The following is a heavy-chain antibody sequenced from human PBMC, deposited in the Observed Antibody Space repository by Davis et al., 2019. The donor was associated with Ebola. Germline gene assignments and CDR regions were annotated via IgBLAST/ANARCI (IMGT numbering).Heavy chain of an antibody. D-gene: IGHD3-10*01. Sequence: GESLKISCAASGFTFSSYGMHWVRQAPGKGLEWVAVISYDGSNKYYADSVKGRFTISRDNSKNTLYLQMNSLRAEDTAVYYCARDLPGYYYGSGSGMDVWGQGTTVTVSS. J-gene: IGHJ6*02. V-gene: IGHV3-30*03. CDR1: GFTFSSYG. CDR3: ARDLPGYYYGSGSGMDV. CDR2: ISYDGSNK.